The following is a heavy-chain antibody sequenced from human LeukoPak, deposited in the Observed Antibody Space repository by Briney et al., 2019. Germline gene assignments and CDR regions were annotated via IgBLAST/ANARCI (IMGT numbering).Heavy chain of an antibody. D-gene: IGHD3-10*01. CDR3: GYYYGSGSYYNVY. V-gene: IGHV4-34*01. Sequence: PSETLSLTCAVYGGSFSGYYWSWIRQPPGKGLEWIGEINHSGSTNYNPSLKSRVTISVDTSKNQFSLKLSSVTAADTAVYYCGYYYGSGSYYNVYWGQGTLVTVSS. J-gene: IGHJ4*02. CDR1: GGSFSGYY. CDR2: INHSGST.